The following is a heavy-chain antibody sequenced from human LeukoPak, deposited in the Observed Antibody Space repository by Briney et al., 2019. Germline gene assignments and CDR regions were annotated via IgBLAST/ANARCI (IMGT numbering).Heavy chain of an antibody. CDR3: ARRNYYGSETLGFKEFDP. V-gene: IGHV3-30*02. CDR2: IRYDGSNK. D-gene: IGHD3-10*01. J-gene: IGHJ5*02. CDR1: GFTFSSYG. Sequence: GGSLRLSCAASGFTFSSYGMHWVRQAPGKGLEWVAFIRYDGSNKYYADSVKGRFTISRDNSKNTLYLQMNSLRAEDTAVYYCARRNYYGSETLGFKEFDPWGQGTLVTVSS.